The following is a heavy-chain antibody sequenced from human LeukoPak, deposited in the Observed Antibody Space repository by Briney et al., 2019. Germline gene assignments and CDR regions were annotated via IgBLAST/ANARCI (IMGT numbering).Heavy chain of an antibody. Sequence: GGSLRLSCAASGFTFSSYSMNWVRQAPGKGLEWVSSISSSSSYIYYADSVKGRFTISRDNAKNSLYLQMNSLRAEDTAAYYCARGMVAANYYFDYWGQGTLVTVSS. V-gene: IGHV3-21*01. CDR3: ARGMVAANYYFDY. J-gene: IGHJ4*02. CDR1: GFTFSSYS. CDR2: ISSSSSYI. D-gene: IGHD2-15*01.